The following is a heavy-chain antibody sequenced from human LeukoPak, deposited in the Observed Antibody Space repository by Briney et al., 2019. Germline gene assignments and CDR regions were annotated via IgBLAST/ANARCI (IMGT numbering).Heavy chain of an antibody. CDR2: IYRGGHT. V-gene: IGHV3-53*01. J-gene: IGHJ4*02. D-gene: IGHD3-3*01. CDR3: AVGLDDFWSGYSEAFDH. Sequence: GGSLRLSCAASGFNVSGSYMIWVRQAPERGLDWVSVIYRGGHTYYADSVKGRFTISKDNSKNTLYLQMSTLRVEDTAVYYCAVGLDDFWSGYSEAFDHWGQGSLVTV. CDR1: GFNVSGSY.